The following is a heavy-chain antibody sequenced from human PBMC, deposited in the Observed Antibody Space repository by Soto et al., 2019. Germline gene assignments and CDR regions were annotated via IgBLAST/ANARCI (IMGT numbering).Heavy chain of an antibody. CDR2: INHSGST. CDR1: GGSFSGYY. Sequence: SETLSLTCAVYGGSFSGYYWSWIRQPPGKGLEWIGEINHSGSTNYNPSLKSRVTISVDTSKNQFSLKLSSVTAADTAVYYCARGLPRYSSGWYKGGNYFDYWGQGTLVTVSS. CDR3: ARGLPRYSSGWYKGGNYFDY. D-gene: IGHD6-19*01. J-gene: IGHJ4*02. V-gene: IGHV4-34*01.